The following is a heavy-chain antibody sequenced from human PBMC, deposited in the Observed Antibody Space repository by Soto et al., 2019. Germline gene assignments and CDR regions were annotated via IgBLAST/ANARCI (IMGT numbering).Heavy chain of an antibody. CDR3: ARMRILHAFDI. CDR1: GFTFSSYI. CDR2: ISSSSYI. Sequence: PGGSLRLSCAASGFTFSSYIMNWVRQAPGKGLEWASSISSSSYIYYADSVKGRFTISRDNAKNSLYLQMNSLRAEDTAVYYCARMRILHAFDIWGQGTMVTVSS. V-gene: IGHV3-21*01. J-gene: IGHJ3*02.